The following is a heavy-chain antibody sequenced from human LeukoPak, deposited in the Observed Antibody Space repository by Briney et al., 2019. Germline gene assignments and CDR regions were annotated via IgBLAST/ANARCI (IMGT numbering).Heavy chain of an antibody. CDR1: GGSISTGDYS. CDR3: ARGPDPLCTGISCHGFCP. V-gene: IGHV4-30-2*01. CDR2: IYHSGST. D-gene: IGHD2-8*02. Sequence: PSQTLCLTCAVSGGSISTGDYSRSWIRQPPGKGLESIGYIYHSGSTNYNPSLKSRVTISVDRSQNQFSLKLTSVIAADTAVYYCARGPDPLCTGISCHGFCPWGQGTLVPVSS. J-gene: IGHJ5*02.